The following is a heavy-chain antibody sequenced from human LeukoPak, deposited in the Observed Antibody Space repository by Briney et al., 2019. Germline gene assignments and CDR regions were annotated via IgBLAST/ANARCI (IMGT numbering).Heavy chain of an antibody. CDR2: ISYDGSNK. J-gene: IGHJ4*02. CDR1: GFTFSSYA. D-gene: IGHD3-10*01. CDR3: ARRSLGSGSYYRFDY. Sequence: GGSLRLSCAASGFTFSSYAMHWVRQAPGKGLEWVAVISYDGSNKYYADSVKGRFTISRDNSKNTLYLQMNSLRAEDTAVYYCARRSLGSGSYYRFDYWGQGTLVIVSS. V-gene: IGHV3-30*04.